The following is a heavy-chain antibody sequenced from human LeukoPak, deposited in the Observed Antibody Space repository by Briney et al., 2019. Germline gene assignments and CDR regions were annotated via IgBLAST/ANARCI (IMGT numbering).Heavy chain of an antibody. CDR2: INLNSGGT. CDR1: GYTFTAYF. Sequence: ASVKVSCKASGYTFTAYFMHWVRQAPGQGLEWMGWINLNSGGTNYAQKFQGRVTVTRDTSLSTAYIELSRLGFDDTAVYYCARNYLSGRNQIDYWGQGTLVTVSS. CDR3: ARNYLSGRNQIDY. J-gene: IGHJ4*02. D-gene: IGHD3-10*01. V-gene: IGHV1-2*02.